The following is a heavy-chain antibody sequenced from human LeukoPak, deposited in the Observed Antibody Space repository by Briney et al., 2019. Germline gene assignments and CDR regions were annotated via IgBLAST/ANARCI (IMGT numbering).Heavy chain of an antibody. CDR1: GFTFSRHG. J-gene: IGHJ4*02. CDR2: ISNDGSRK. V-gene: IGHV3-30*03. CDR3: ARDRAWNYFDY. D-gene: IGHD3-3*01. Sequence: GGSLRLSCAPPGFTFSRHGMHWVRQAPGKGLEWVAIISNDGSRKYYAHSVEGRFTISRDNSKNTLYLQMDSLRAEDTAVYYCARDRAWNYFDYWGQGTLVTVSS.